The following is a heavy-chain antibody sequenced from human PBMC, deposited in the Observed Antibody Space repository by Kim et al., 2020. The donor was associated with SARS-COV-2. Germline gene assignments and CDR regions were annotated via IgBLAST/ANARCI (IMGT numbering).Heavy chain of an antibody. CDR1: GGSISSSDYY. Sequence: SETLSLTCTVSGGSISSSDYYWAWIRQPPGKGLEWIGSLYYSGVTYYNPSLKSRVTISVDTSKNQFSLNLNSVTAADTALYYCARQSLYWETTSYYFDPWGQGTLVTVSS. V-gene: IGHV4-39*01. D-gene: IGHD1-1*01. CDR2: LYYSGVT. J-gene: IGHJ4*02. CDR3: ARQSLYWETTSYYFDP.